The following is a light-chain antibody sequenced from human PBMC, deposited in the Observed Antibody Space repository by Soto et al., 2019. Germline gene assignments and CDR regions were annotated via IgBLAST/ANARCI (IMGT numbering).Light chain of an antibody. CDR1: SSDVGGYNS. V-gene: IGLV2-8*01. J-gene: IGLJ1*01. CDR2: EVS. CDR3: SSYAGSSKYV. Sequence: QSALTQPPSASGSPGQSVTISCTGTSSDVGGYNSVSWYQPHPGKAPKLMIYEVSKRPSGVPDRFSGSKSANTASLTVSGLQAEDEADYYCSSYAGSSKYVFGSGTKLTVL.